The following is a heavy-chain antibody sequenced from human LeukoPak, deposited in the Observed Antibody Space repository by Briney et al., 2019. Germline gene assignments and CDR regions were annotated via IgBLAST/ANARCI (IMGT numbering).Heavy chain of an antibody. CDR3: ARRRITIFGVAAYYFDY. D-gene: IGHD3-3*01. Sequence: SETLSLTCAVYGGSFSGYYWGWIRQPPGKGLEWIGEINHSGSTNYNPSLKSRVTISVDTSKNQFSLKLSSVTAADTAVYYCARRRITIFGVAAYYFDYWGQGTLVTVSS. CDR2: INHSGST. J-gene: IGHJ4*02. CDR1: GGSFSGYY. V-gene: IGHV4-34*01.